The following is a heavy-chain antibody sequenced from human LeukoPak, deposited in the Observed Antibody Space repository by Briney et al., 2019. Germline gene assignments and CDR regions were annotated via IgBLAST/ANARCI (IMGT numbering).Heavy chain of an antibody. CDR2: INPNSGGT. V-gene: IGHV1-2*02. Sequence: ASVKVSCKASGYTFTGYYVHWVRQAPGQGLEWMGWINPNSGGTNYAQKFQGRVTMTRDTSISTAYMELSRLRSDDTAVYYCARVIRDTAMVENLYFDYWGQGTLVTVSS. J-gene: IGHJ4*02. D-gene: IGHD5-18*01. CDR1: GYTFTGYY. CDR3: ARVIRDTAMVENLYFDY.